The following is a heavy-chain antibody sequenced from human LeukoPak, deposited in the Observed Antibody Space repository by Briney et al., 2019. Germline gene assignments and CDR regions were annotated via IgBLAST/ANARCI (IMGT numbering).Heavy chain of an antibody. J-gene: IGHJ4*02. CDR1: GFTFSSYS. V-gene: IGHV3-21*01. Sequence: PGGSLRLSCAASGFTFSSYSMNWARQAPGKGLEWVSSIGSANSYIYYADSLKGRFTISRDNAKNSLYLQMNSLRAEDTAVYYCAGASGGNRPFDYWGQGTLVTVSS. CDR3: AGASGGNRPFDY. D-gene: IGHD1-14*01. CDR2: IGSANSYI.